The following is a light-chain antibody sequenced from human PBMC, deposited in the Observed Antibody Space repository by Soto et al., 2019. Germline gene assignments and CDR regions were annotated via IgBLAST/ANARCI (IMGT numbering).Light chain of an antibody. Sequence: DIQMIQSPSTLSASVGDRVTITCRASQSISSWLAWYQQKPGKAPKLLIYKASSVESGVPSRFSGSGSGTEFTLTISSLQHDDLATYYCQQYNSYPWTFGQGTKVEIK. CDR3: QQYNSYPWT. CDR1: QSISSW. CDR2: KAS. V-gene: IGKV1-5*03. J-gene: IGKJ1*01.